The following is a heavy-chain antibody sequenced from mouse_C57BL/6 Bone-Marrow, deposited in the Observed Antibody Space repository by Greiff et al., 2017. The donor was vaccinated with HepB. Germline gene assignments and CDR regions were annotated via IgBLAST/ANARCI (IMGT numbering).Heavy chain of an antibody. Sequence: QVQLQQPGAELVMPGASVKLSCKASGYTFTSYWLHWVKQRPGPGLEWIGEIDPSDSYTNYNQKFKGKSTLTVDKSSSTAYMQLSSLTSENSAVYYCARTTVVAKGIMDYWGQGTSVTVSS. V-gene: IGHV1-69*01. CDR2: IDPSDSYT. CDR3: ARTTVVAKGIMDY. J-gene: IGHJ4*01. CDR1: GYTFTSYW. D-gene: IGHD1-1*01.